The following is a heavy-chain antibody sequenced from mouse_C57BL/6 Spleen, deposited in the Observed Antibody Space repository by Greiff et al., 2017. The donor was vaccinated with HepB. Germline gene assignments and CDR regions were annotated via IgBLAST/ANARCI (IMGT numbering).Heavy chain of an antibody. CDR2: INPYNGDT. CDR1: GYSFTGYF. V-gene: IGHV1-20*01. CDR3: ARAGYDYDLAWFAY. J-gene: IGHJ3*01. D-gene: IGHD2-4*01. Sequence: VHVKQSGPELVKPGDSVKISCKASGYSFTGYFMNWVMQSHGKSLEWIGRINPYNGDTFYNQKFKGKATLTVDKSSSTAHMELRSLTSEDYAVYYCARAGYDYDLAWFAYWGQGTLVTVSA.